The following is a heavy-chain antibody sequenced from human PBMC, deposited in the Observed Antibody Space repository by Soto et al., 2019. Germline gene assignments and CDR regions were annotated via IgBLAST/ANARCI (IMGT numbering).Heavy chain of an antibody. CDR2: IYYSGNT. Sequence: SETLSLTCTVSGGSISSSSYYWGWIRQPPGKGLEWIGSIYYSGNTYYNPSLKSRVTISVDTSKNQFSLKLSSVTAADMAVYYCARHGTLQYSSGWHYFDCWGQGTLVTVSS. CDR3: ARHGTLQYSSGWHYFDC. D-gene: IGHD6-19*01. J-gene: IGHJ4*02. V-gene: IGHV4-39*01. CDR1: GGSISSSSYY.